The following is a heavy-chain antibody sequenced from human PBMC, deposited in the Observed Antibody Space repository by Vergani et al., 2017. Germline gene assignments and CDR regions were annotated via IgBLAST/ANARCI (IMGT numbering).Heavy chain of an antibody. Sequence: QVQLVESGGGVVQPGRSLRLSCAASGFSFSSFGFHWVRQAPGKGLEWVAFIHYDGSHEYYIDSVKGRFTISRDNSKNTLILQMNSLRAEDTGVYYCARDRYYLGSGSYPYFYYYGLDVWGQGTAVTVSS. J-gene: IGHJ6*02. CDR1: GFSFSSFG. V-gene: IGHV3-33*01. CDR3: ARDRYYLGSGSYPYFYYYGLDV. D-gene: IGHD3-10*01. CDR2: IHYDGSHE.